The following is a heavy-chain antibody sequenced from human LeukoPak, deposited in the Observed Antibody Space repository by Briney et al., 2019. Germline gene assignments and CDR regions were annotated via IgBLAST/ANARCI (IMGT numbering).Heavy chain of an antibody. J-gene: IGHJ4*02. V-gene: IGHV3-23*01. CDR3: AKGGEVGLMRRYFDY. CDR2: ISGSGGST. CDR1: GFTFSSYA. Sequence: GGSLRLSCAASGFTFSSYAMSWVRQAPGKGLEWVSAISGSGGSTYYADSVKGRFTISRDNSKNTLCLQMNSLRAEDTAVYYCAKGGEVGLMRRYFDYWGQGTLVTVSS. D-gene: IGHD3-16*01.